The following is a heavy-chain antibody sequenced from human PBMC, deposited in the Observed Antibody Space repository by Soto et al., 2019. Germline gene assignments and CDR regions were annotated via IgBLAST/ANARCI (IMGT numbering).Heavy chain of an antibody. D-gene: IGHD2-15*01. CDR1: GGSISSSSYY. CDR2: TYYSGST. CDR3: ARFAKYKGYCSGGSCTGGYYFDY. Sequence: TSETLSLTXTVSGGSISSSSYYWGWIRQPPGKGLEWIGSTYYSGSTYYNPSLKSRVTISVDTSKNQFSLKLSSVTAADTAVYYCARFAKYKGYCSGGSCTGGYYFDYWGQGTLVTVSS. V-gene: IGHV4-39*01. J-gene: IGHJ4*02.